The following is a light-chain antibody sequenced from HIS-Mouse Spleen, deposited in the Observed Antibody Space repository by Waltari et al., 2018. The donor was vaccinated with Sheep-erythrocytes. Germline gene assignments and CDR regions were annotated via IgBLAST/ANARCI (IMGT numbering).Light chain of an antibody. CDR1: KLGDKY. CDR2: QGS. V-gene: IGLV3-1*01. CDR3: CSYAGSYNHV. Sequence: SYELTQPPSVSVSPGQTASITCSGDKLGDKYACWYQQKPGQSPVLVIYQGSKRPSGIPERFSGSKSGNTASLTISGLQAEDEADYYCCSYAGSYNHVFATGTKVTVL. J-gene: IGLJ1*01.